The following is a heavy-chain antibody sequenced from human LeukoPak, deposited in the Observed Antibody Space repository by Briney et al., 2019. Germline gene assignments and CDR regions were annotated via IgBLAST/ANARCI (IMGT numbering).Heavy chain of an antibody. CDR3: ATHYGDYFDY. D-gene: IGHD4-17*01. CDR2: IRYDGSKK. J-gene: IGHJ4*02. Sequence: GGSLRLSCAASGFIFSSYGMHWVRQAPGKGLEWVAFIRYDGSKKYYADSVKGRFTISRDNSKNTLYLQMNSLRAEDTAVYYCATHYGDYFDYWGQGTLVTVSS. V-gene: IGHV3-30*02. CDR1: GFIFSSYG.